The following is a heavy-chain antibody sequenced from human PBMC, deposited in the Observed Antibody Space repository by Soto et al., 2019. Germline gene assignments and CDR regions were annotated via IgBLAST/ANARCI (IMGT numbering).Heavy chain of an antibody. CDR1: GFTFSSYL. D-gene: IGHD3-10*01. CDR2: ISYDGRNK. V-gene: IGHV3-30*04. CDR3: ARVTYPYNMVRGENYYGMDV. J-gene: IGHJ6*02. Sequence: GGSLRLSCAASGFTFSSYLIHWVRQAPGKGLEWVALISYDGRNKYYADSVKGRFTISRDNSKNSLYLQMNSLRAEDTAVYYCARVTYPYNMVRGENYYGMDVWGQGTTVTVSS.